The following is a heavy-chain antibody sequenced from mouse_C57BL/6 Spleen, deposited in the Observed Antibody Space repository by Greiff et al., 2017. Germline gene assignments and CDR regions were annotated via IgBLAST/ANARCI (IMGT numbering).Heavy chain of an antibody. Sequence: QVQLQQPGAELVKPGASVKLSCKASGYTFTSYWMHWVKQRPGHGLEWIGRIHPSDSDTNYNQKFKGKATLTVDKSSSTAYMQLSSLTSEDSSVDYCEIAPRTYYYFDDWGQGTTLTVSS. D-gene: IGHD2-10*01. CDR1: GYTFTSYW. CDR2: IHPSDSDT. J-gene: IGHJ2*01. V-gene: IGHV1-74*01. CDR3: EIAPRTYYYFDD.